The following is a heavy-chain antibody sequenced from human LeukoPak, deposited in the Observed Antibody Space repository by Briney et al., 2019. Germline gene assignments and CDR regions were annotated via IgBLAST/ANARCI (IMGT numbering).Heavy chain of an antibody. D-gene: IGHD4-17*01. J-gene: IGHJ5*02. CDR1: GFTFSSYN. CDR3: ARTVGYGDYSWFDP. V-gene: IGHV3-48*04. Sequence: SGGSLRLSCAASGFTFSSYNMNWVRQAPGKGPEWVSYIRSSSNTIYYADSVKGRFTISRDNAKNSLYLQMNSLRAEDTAVYYCARTVGYGDYSWFDPWGQGTLVTVSS. CDR2: IRSSSNTI.